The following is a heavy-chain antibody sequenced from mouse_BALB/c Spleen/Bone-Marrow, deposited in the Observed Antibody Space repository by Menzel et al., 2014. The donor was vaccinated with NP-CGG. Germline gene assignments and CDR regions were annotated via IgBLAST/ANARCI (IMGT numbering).Heavy chain of an antibody. D-gene: IGHD2-4*01. J-gene: IGHJ3*01. V-gene: IGHV1-85*01. CDR3: ARRVYYDYDGGAWFAY. CDR2: IFPGDGST. CDR1: GYTFTSYD. Sequence: VKLMESGAELVKPGASVKLSCKASGYTFTSYDINWVRQRPEQGLEWIGWIFPGDGSTKYNEKFKGKATLTTDKSSSTAHMQLSRLTSEDSAGYFCARRVYYDYDGGAWFAYWGQGTLVTVSA.